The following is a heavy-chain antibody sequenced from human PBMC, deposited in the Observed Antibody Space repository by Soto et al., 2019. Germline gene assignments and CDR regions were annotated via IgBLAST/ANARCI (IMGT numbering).Heavy chain of an antibody. J-gene: IGHJ6*02. CDR1: GYTFSTSG. CDR3: ARAGAAPYYYYGMDV. D-gene: IGHD2-15*01. Sequence: ASVKVSCKASGYTFSTSGMSWLRQAPGQGLEWMGWISTYNGDTNDAPKFQDRVTMTSDTSTSTVYMELRSLRSNDTAVYYCARAGAAPYYYYGMDVWGQGTRVTVSS. V-gene: IGHV1-18*01. CDR2: ISTYNGDT.